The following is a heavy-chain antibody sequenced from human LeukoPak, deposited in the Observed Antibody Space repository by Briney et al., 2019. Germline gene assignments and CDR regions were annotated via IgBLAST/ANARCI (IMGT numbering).Heavy chain of an antibody. V-gene: IGHV3-23*01. CDR2: ISGSGGST. J-gene: IGHJ4*02. Sequence: HTGGSLRLSCAASGFTFSSYAMSWVRQAPGKGLEWVSAISGSGGSTYYADSVKGRFTISRDNAKNTLYLQMNSLRAEDTAVYYCAREEYSYGKPDYWGQGTLVTVSS. CDR3: AREEYSYGKPDY. D-gene: IGHD5-18*01. CDR1: GFTFSSYA.